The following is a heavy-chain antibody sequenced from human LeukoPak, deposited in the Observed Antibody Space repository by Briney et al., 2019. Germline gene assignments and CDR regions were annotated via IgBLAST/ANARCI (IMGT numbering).Heavy chain of an antibody. J-gene: IGHJ4*02. D-gene: IGHD6-19*01. V-gene: IGHV1-2*02. CDR3: ARGALSSGWYDY. CDR1: GYTFTGYY. CDR2: INPNSGGT. Sequence: ASEKVSCKASGYTFTGYYMHWVRQAPGQGLEWMGWINPNSGGTNYAQKFQGRVTMTRDTSISTAYMELSRLRSGDTAVYYCARGALSSGWYDYWGQGTLVTVSS.